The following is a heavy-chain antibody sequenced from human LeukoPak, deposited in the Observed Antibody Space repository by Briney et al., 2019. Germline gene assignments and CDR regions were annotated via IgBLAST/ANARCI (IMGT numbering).Heavy chain of an antibody. CDR2: MNPNSGNT. Sequence: GASVKVSCKASGYTFTSYDINWVRQATGQGLEWMGWMNPNSGNTGYAQKFQGRVTMTRNTSIGTAYMELSSLRSEDTAVYYCARASVLRYFDWFNPRYYYYGMDVWGQGTTVTVSS. D-gene: IGHD3-9*01. CDR3: ARASVLRYFDWFNPRYYYYGMDV. CDR1: GYTFTSYD. V-gene: IGHV1-8*01. J-gene: IGHJ6*02.